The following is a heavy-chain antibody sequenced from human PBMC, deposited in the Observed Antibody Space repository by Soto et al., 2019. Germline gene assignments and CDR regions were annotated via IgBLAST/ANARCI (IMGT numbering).Heavy chain of an antibody. D-gene: IGHD5-18*01. CDR2: IYYRGST. CDR1: GGSLSSGGYY. V-gene: IGHV4-31*03. J-gene: IGHJ4*02. CDR3: ARVHGAGYSYGNEDY. Sequence: QVQLQESGPGLVKPSQTLSLTCTVSGGSLSSGGYYWSWIRQHPGKGLEWSGYIYYRGSTYYNPSVKSRVTISVETSKNQLSLKLSAVTAADTAVYYCARVHGAGYSYGNEDYWGQGTLVTVSS.